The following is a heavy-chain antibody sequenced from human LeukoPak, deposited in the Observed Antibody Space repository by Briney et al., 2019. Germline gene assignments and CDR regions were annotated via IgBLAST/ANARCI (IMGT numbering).Heavy chain of an antibody. CDR3: ARVFLGVDLDY. Sequence: PGGSLRLSCAASGFTFDDYGMGWVRQAPGKGLEWVSYISSSGSTIYYADSVKGRFTISRDNAKNSLYLQMNSLRAEDTAVYYCARVFLGVDLDYWGQGTLVTVSS. J-gene: IGHJ4*02. V-gene: IGHV3-11*04. CDR2: ISSSGSTI. CDR1: GFTFDDYG. D-gene: IGHD5-12*01.